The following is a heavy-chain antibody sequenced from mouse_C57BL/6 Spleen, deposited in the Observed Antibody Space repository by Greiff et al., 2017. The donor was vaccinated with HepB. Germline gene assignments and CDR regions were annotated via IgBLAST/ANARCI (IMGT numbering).Heavy chain of an antibody. J-gene: IGHJ1*03. CDR3: ARNKGYSNYYWYFDV. CDR1: GFSLTSYA. Sequence: QVQLKQSGPGLVAPSQSLSITCTVSGFSLTSYAISWVRQPPGKGLEWLGVIWTGGGTNYNSALKSRLSISKDNSKSQVFLKMNSLQTDDTARYYCARNKGYSNYYWYFDVWGTGTTVTVSS. D-gene: IGHD2-5*01. CDR2: IWTGGGT. V-gene: IGHV2-9-1*01.